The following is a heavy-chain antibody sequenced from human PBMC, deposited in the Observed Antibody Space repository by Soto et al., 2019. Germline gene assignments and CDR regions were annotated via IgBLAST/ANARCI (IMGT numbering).Heavy chain of an antibody. D-gene: IGHD5-18*01. Sequence: SVKVSCKASGGTFSSYAISWVRQAPGQGLEWMGGIIPIFGTANYAQKFQGRVTITADESTSTAYMELSSLRSEDTAVYYCARDRLTAQGKGYYYGMDVWVQGTTVTVSS. CDR2: IIPIFGTA. V-gene: IGHV1-69*13. J-gene: IGHJ6*02. CDR1: GGTFSSYA. CDR3: ARDRLTAQGKGYYYGMDV.